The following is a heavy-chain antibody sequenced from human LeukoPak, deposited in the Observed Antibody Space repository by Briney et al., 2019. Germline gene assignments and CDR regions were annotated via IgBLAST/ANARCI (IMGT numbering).Heavy chain of an antibody. Sequence: PSETLSLTCTVSGGSISSYYWSWIRQPPGKGLEWIGYIYYSWSTNYNPSLKSRVTISVDTSKNQFSLKLSSVTAADTAVYYCASSGWSGSFPYYFDYWGQGTLVTVSS. CDR1: GGSISSYY. D-gene: IGHD6-19*01. CDR3: ASSGWSGSFPYYFDY. V-gene: IGHV4-59*01. CDR2: IYYSWST. J-gene: IGHJ4*02.